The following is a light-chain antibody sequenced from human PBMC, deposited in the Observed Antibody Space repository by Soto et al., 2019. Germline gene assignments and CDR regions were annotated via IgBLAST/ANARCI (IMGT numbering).Light chain of an antibody. CDR1: SSDIGAYNY. J-gene: IGLJ3*02. CDR3: ASYAGINNLL. Sequence: QSALTQPPSASGSPGQSVTISCTGTSSDIGAYNYVSWYQQHPGKAPKLMIYEVSKRPSGVPDRFSGSKSGNTASLTVSGLQAEDEADYYCASYAGINNLLFGGGPKLTVL. CDR2: EVS. V-gene: IGLV2-8*01.